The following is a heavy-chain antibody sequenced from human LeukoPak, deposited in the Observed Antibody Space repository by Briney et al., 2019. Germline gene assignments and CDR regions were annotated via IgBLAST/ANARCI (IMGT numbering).Heavy chain of an antibody. Sequence: GGSLRLSCVASGFTFSSYAMSWVRQAPGKGLEWVSAISGSGGSTYYADSVKGRFTISRDNSKNTQYLQMNSLRAEDTAVYYCATGYSSGWYFYFQHWGQGSLVSVSS. V-gene: IGHV3-23*01. J-gene: IGHJ1*01. CDR3: ATGYSSGWYFYFQH. D-gene: IGHD6-19*01. CDR1: GFTFSSYA. CDR2: ISGSGGST.